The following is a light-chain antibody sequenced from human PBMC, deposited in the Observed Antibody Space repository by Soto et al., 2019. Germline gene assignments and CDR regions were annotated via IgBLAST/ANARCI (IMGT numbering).Light chain of an antibody. CDR1: SSNIGAGYD. J-gene: IGLJ3*02. CDR2: GNI. V-gene: IGLV1-40*01. CDR3: QSYDSSLSAWV. Sequence: QSVLTQPPSVSGAPGQGVTISCTGSSSNIGAGYDVHWYQQLPGAAPKLLIFGNINRPSRVPDRFSGSKSDTSASLAITGLQAEDEADYYCQSYDSSLSAWVFGGGTKLTVL.